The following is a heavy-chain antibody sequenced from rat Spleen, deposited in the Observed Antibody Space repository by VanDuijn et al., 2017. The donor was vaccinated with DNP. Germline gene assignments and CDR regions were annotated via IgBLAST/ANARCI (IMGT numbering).Heavy chain of an antibody. V-gene: IGHV5-7*01. Sequence: EVQLVESGGGLVQPGRSLKLSCAASGFTFSDYNMAWVRQAPKKGLEWVATISYDGSSTYYRDSVKGRFTIHRDTAKSTLYLQMDSLRSEDTATYYCASTAPEGYWGQGVMVTVSS. CDR1: GFTFSDYN. CDR2: ISYDGSST. J-gene: IGHJ2*01. D-gene: IGHD3-1*01. CDR3: ASTAPEGY.